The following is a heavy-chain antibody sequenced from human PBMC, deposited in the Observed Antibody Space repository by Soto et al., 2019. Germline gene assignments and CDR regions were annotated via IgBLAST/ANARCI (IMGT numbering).Heavy chain of an antibody. CDR2: IDWDDDK. D-gene: IGHD1-7*01. V-gene: IGHV2-70*01. J-gene: IGHJ4*02. CDR1: GFSLSTSGMC. Sequence: SGPTLVNPTQTLTLTCAFSGFSLSTSGMCVSWIRQPPGEALEWLALIDWDDDKYYSTSLKTRLTISKDTSKNQVVLTMTNMDPVDTATYYCARSRDITGTTMFDYWGQGTLVTVSS. CDR3: ARSRDITGTTMFDY.